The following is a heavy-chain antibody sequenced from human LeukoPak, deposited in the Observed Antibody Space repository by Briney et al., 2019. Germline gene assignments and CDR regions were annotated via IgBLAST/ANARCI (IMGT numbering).Heavy chain of an antibody. J-gene: IGHJ5*02. V-gene: IGHV4-4*07. D-gene: IGHD3-10*01. CDR3: AREVWFGEFVNWFDP. CDR1: GGSISSYY. Sequence: SETLSLTCTVSGGSISSYYWSWIRQPAGKGLEWIGRIYTSGSTNYNPSLKSRVTMSVDTSENQFSLKLSSVTAADTAVYYCAREVWFGEFVNWFDPWGQGTLVTVSS. CDR2: IYTSGST.